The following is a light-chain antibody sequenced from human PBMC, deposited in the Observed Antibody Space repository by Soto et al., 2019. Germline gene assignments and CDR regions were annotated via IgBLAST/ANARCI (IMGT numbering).Light chain of an antibody. CDR3: QQSYSTPFT. CDR2: APS. J-gene: IGKJ3*01. V-gene: IGKV1-39*01. CDR1: QSISNY. Sequence: DIQMTQSPSSLSASVGDSVTITCRASQSISNYLNWYQQKPGKAPKLLVYAPSSLQSGVPSRFSGSGSATDFTLTISSLQPEDFATYYCQQSYSTPFTFGPGTKVDIK.